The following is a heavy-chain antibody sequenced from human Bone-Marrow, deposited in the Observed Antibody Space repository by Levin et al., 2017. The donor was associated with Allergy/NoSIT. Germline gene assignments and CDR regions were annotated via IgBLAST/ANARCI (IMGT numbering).Heavy chain of an antibody. D-gene: IGHD5-18*01. Sequence: GGSLRLSCAASGFTFSSFSMHWVRQAPGKGLEWVSSISSSSTYIYYADSVKGRFTISRDNAKNSLYLQMNSLRAEDTAVFYCARGVSGLDTPPKDFAYWGQGTLVTVSS. V-gene: IGHV3-21*01. J-gene: IGHJ4*02. CDR3: ARGVSGLDTPPKDFAY. CDR2: ISSSSTYI. CDR1: GFTFSSFS.